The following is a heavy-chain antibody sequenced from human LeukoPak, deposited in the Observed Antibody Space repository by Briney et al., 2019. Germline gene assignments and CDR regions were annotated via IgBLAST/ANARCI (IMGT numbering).Heavy chain of an antibody. CDR2: IRYDGSNK. Sequence: GGSLSLSCAASGFTFSSYGMHWVRQAPGKGLEWVAFIRYDGSNKYYADSVKGRFTISRDNSKNTLYLQMNSLRAEDTAVYYCAKDTWDEPNFFEYWGEGTLVTVSS. V-gene: IGHV3-30*02. J-gene: IGHJ4*02. CDR1: GFTFSSYG. D-gene: IGHD1-26*01. CDR3: AKDTWDEPNFFEY.